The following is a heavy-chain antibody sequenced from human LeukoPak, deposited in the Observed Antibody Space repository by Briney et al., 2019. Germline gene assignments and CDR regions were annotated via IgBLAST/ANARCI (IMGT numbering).Heavy chain of an antibody. D-gene: IGHD6-19*01. CDR3: ARSLSAVAGRYFDY. V-gene: IGHV3-13*01. CDR1: GFTFSSYD. Sequence: PGGSLRLSCAASGFTFSSYDMHWVRQATGKGLEWVSSIGTAGDTYYSGSVKGRFTISRENAKNSLYLQMNSLRAGDTAVYYCARSLSAVAGRYFDYWGQGTLVTVSS. J-gene: IGHJ4*02. CDR2: IGTAGDT.